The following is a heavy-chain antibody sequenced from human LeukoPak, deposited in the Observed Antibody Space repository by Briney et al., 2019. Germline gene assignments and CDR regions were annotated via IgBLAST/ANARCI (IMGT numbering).Heavy chain of an antibody. J-gene: IGHJ4*02. CDR1: GFTFSSYS. CDR3: APYYYDSSGSLRY. Sequence: GGSLRLSCAASGFTFSSYSMNWVRQAPGKGLDWVSSISSSSSYIYYADSVKGRFTISRDNAKNSLYLQMNSLRAEDTAVYYCAPYYYDSSGSLRYWGQGTLVTVSS. D-gene: IGHD3-22*01. CDR2: ISSSSSYI. V-gene: IGHV3-21*01.